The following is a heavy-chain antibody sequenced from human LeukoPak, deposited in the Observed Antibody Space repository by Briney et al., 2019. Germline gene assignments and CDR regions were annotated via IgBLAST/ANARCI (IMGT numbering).Heavy chain of an antibody. CDR3: ARDGSGWYYFDY. Sequence: GGSLRLSCAASGFSVSSNYMSWVRQAPGKGLEWVSVIYSGGSTYYADSVKGRFTISRDNSKNTLYLQMNSLRAEDTAVYYCARDGSGWYYFDYWGQGTLVTVSS. D-gene: IGHD6-19*01. CDR1: GFSVSSNY. CDR2: IYSGGST. J-gene: IGHJ4*02. V-gene: IGHV3-66*01.